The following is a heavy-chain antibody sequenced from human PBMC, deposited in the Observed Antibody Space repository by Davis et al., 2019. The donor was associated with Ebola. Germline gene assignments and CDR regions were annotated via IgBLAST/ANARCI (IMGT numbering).Heavy chain of an antibody. J-gene: IGHJ4*02. V-gene: IGHV4-59*08. D-gene: IGHD2-15*01. Sequence: MPSETLSLTCTVSGGSISSYYWSWIRQPPGKGLEWIGYIYYSGSTNYNPSLKSRVTISVDTSKNQFSLKLSSVTAADTAVYYCARGPISPDIVVVVAAIQAFDYWGQGTLVTVSS. CDR3: ARGPISPDIVVVVAAIQAFDY. CDR2: IYYSGST. CDR1: GGSISSYY.